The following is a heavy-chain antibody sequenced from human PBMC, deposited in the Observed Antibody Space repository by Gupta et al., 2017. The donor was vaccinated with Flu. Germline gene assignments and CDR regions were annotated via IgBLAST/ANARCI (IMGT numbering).Heavy chain of an antibody. J-gene: IGHJ4*02. V-gene: IGHV3-33*01. D-gene: IGHD3-22*01. CDR2: IWYEGSNK. Sequence: QAPGKGLEWVAVIWYEGSNKYYADSVKGRFTISRDNSKNTLYLQMNSLRAEDTAVYYCARGLEGSSGYYHVGYWGQGTLVTVSS. CDR3: ARGLEGSSGYYHVGY.